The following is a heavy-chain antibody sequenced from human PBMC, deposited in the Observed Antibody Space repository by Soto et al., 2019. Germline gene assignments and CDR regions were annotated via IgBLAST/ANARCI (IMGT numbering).Heavy chain of an antibody. V-gene: IGHV3-66*01. J-gene: IGHJ5*02. CDR1: GFTVSSKY. D-gene: IGHD4-17*01. CDR2: IYSGGST. Sequence: GGSLRLSCAASGFTVSSKYMSWVRQAPGKGLEWVSVIYSGGSTYYADSVKGRFTISRDNSKNTLYLQMNSLRAEDTAVYYCASVMTTVHLFEPWGQGTLVTVSS. CDR3: ASVMTTVHLFEP.